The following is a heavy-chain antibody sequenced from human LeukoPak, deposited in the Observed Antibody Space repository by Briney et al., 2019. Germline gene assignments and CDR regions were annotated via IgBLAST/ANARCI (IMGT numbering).Heavy chain of an antibody. CDR2: ISGSGGTT. Sequence: QPGGSLRLSCAASGFTFSTYAMSWVRQAPGKGLEWVSGISGSGGTTYYADSVQGRFTISRDNSKNTLYLQMNSLRAEDSALYYCAKGGSGIRFDYWGQGTLVTVSS. CDR3: AKGGSGIRFDY. V-gene: IGHV3-23*01. CDR1: GFTFSTYA. D-gene: IGHD1-26*01. J-gene: IGHJ4*02.